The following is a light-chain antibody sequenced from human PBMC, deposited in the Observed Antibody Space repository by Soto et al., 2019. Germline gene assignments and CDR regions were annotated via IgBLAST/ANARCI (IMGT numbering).Light chain of an antibody. CDR2: ENN. Sequence: QSVLTQPPSVSAAPGQKVTISCSGSSSKIGNNYVSWYQQLPGTAPKLLIYENNKRPSGIPDRFSGSKSGTSATLGITGLQTGDEADYYCGTWASSLSAGVFGGWTKVTVL. V-gene: IGLV1-51*02. CDR3: GTWASSLSAGV. CDR1: SSKIGNNY. J-gene: IGLJ3*02.